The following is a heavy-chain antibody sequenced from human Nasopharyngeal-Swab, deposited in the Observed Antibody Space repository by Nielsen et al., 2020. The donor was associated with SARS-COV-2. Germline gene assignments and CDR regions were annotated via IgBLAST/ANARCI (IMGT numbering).Heavy chain of an antibody. CDR2: IYPGDSDT. J-gene: IGHJ6*02. V-gene: IGHV5-51*01. D-gene: IGHD3-10*01. CDR3: AIDYGSGTYGLDV. CDR1: GYRFSTYW. Sequence: GESLKISCKGSGYRFSTYWINWVRQMPGKGLEWMGIIYPGDSDTRYSPSFQGQVSISVDKSITTAYLQWNSLKVSDTATYFCAIDYGSGTYGLDVWGQGTRVTVSS.